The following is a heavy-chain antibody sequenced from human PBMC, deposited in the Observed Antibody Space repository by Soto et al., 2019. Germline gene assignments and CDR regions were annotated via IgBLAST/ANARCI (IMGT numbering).Heavy chain of an antibody. CDR3: ALALGPTTGLDY. J-gene: IGHJ4*02. CDR1: GASTVSHYH. CDR2: IFNSGTT. D-gene: IGHD1-26*01. V-gene: IGHV4-31*02. Sequence: QVQLQESGPGLVKPSQTLSLTCSVSGASTVSHYHWTWIRQHPGKGLEWMGYIFNSGTTFYNPSLTSRLSITMDTSGNHFSRELRSVPAADTAVYYCALALGPTTGLDYWGQGTLVTVSS.